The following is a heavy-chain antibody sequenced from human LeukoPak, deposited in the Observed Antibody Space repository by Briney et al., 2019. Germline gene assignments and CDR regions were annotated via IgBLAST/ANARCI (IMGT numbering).Heavy chain of an antibody. CDR3: AKTVGARTFYFDH. D-gene: IGHD1-26*01. J-gene: IGHJ4*01. CDR2: IFYTGRV. V-gene: IGHV4-31*03. Sequence: SETLSLTCTVSGGSISSGVYYWSWIRQHPGKGLEWMGYIFYTGRVSYNQSLKSRITISVDSTRNHFSLEVSSVTAADTAVYYCAKTVGARTFYFDHWGHGTLVTVSS. CDR1: GGSISSGVYY.